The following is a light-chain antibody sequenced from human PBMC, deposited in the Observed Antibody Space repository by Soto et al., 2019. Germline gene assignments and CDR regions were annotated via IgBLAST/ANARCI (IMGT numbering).Light chain of an antibody. V-gene: IGKV3-11*01. J-gene: IGKJ1*01. CDR1: QSVRNY. CDR3: QQRSNWPWT. Sequence: EIVLTQSPATLSLSPGKRATLSCRASQSVRNYLAWYQQKPGQAPRLLIYDASNRATGIPGRFSGSGSGTDFTLTISSLEPEDFAVYYCQQRSNWPWTFGQGTKVEIK. CDR2: DAS.